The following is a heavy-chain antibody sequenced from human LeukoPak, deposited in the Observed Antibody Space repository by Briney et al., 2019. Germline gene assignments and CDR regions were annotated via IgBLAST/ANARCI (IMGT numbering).Heavy chain of an antibody. Sequence: PGGSLRLSCAASGFTVSSNYMSWVRQAPGKGLEWVSVIYSGGSTYYADSVKGRFTISRDNSKNTLYLQMNSLRAEDTAVYYCARDRARSSSWYWFDPWGQGTLVTVSS. CDR1: GFTVSSNY. V-gene: IGHV3-66*01. J-gene: IGHJ5*02. D-gene: IGHD6-13*01. CDR2: IYSGGST. CDR3: ARDRARSSSWYWFDP.